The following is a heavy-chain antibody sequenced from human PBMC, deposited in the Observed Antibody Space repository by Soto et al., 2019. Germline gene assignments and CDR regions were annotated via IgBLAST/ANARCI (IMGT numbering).Heavy chain of an antibody. D-gene: IGHD2-8*01. CDR2: INPNSGAT. CDR1: RSTFPDYS. CDR3: AREGGDIVQMVYALPWY. V-gene: IGHV1-2*02. Sequence: ASVTLSFTASRSTFPDYSMHWVLQTPGQVLEWMGWINPNSGATSYAQRFQGRVTMTRDTSISTAYMELSRLTSDDTAVYYCAREGGDIVQMVYALPWYWGQGNLVNASA. J-gene: IGHJ4*02.